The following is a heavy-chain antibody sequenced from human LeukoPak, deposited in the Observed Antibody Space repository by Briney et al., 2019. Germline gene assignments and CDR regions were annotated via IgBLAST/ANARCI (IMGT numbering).Heavy chain of an antibody. V-gene: IGHV3-30*03. CDR2: ISYDGSNK. D-gene: IGHD6-13*01. CDR3: ATLWWGKSAAAGTYYFDY. Sequence: GRSLRLSCAASGFTFSSYGMHWVRQAPGKGLEWVAVISYDGSNKYYADSVKGRFTISRDNSKNTLYLQMNSLRAEDTAVYYCATLWWGKSAAAGTYYFDYWGQGTLVTVSS. CDR1: GFTFSSYG. J-gene: IGHJ4*02.